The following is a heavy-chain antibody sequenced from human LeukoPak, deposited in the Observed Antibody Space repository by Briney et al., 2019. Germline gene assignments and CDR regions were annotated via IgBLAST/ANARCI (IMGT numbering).Heavy chain of an antibody. CDR1: GGSISSYY. CDR3: ARDLTSSSWFWFDP. V-gene: IGHV4-59*01. CDR2: IHYSGST. Sequence: KPSETLSLTCTVSGGSISSYYWSWIRQSPGKGLEWIGYIHYSGSTNYNPSLKSRVTISIDTSKNQFSLKLSSVTAADTAVYYCARDLTSSSWFWFDPWGQGTLVTVSS. D-gene: IGHD6-13*01. J-gene: IGHJ5*02.